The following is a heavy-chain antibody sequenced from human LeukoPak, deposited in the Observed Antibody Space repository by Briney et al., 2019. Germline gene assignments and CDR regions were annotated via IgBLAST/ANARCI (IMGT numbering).Heavy chain of an antibody. CDR2: INHSGST. Sequence: SETLSLTCSVSGGSISRSSYYWSWIRQPPGKGLEWIGEINHSGSTNYNPSLKSRVTISVDTSKNQFSLKLSSVTAADTAVYYCARFRARGYSYGGSYFDYWGQGTLVTVSS. V-gene: IGHV4-39*07. CDR1: GGSISRSSYY. J-gene: IGHJ4*02. D-gene: IGHD5-18*01. CDR3: ARFRARGYSYGGSYFDY.